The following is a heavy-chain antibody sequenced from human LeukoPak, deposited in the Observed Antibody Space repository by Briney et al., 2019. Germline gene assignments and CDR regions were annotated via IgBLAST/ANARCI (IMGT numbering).Heavy chain of an antibody. CDR3: ARAAYYYQAGFDP. CDR1: GYTFTSYG. J-gene: IGHJ5*02. D-gene: IGHD3-10*01. Sequence: ASVKVSCKASGYTFTSYGISWVRQAPGQGLEWMGWISAYNGNTNYAQKLQGRVTMTTDTSTSTAYMELRSLRSDDAGVYYCARAAYYYQAGFDPWGQGTLVTVSS. V-gene: IGHV1-18*01. CDR2: ISAYNGNT.